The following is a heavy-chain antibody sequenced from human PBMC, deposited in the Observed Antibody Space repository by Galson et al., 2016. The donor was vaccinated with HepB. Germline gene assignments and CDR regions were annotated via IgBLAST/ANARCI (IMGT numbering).Heavy chain of an antibody. D-gene: IGHD1-1*01. CDR3: ARGRTERNWITFRAQFDV. V-gene: IGHV4-34*01. CDR1: GGPFSGHC. J-gene: IGHJ3*01. CDR2: INYGEDT. Sequence: LSLTCGVQGGPFSGHCWSWIRQSPGKGLEWIGEINYGEDTNYNPSLAGRVAMSVDTSKNQLSLRLTSVTAADTAIYYCARGRTERNWITFRAQFDVWAQGTRVTV.